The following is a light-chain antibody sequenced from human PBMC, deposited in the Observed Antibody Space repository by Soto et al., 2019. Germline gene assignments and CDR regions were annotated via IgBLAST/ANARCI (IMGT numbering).Light chain of an antibody. J-gene: IGLJ1*01. CDR1: SSGVGGYNY. Sequence: QSALTQPASVSGSPGQSITISCTGTSSGVGGYNYVSWYQQHPGKAPKLMIYEVSNRPSGVSNRFSGSKSGNTASLTISGLQAEDAADYYCSSYTSSSTLVFGTGTKVTVL. CDR2: EVS. V-gene: IGLV2-14*01. CDR3: SSYTSSSTLV.